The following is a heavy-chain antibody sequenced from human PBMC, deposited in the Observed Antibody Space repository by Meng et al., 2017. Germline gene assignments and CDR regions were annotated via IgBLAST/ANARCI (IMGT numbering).Heavy chain of an antibody. D-gene: IGHD1-26*01. V-gene: IGHV5-51*01. CDR2: IYPGDADS. J-gene: IGHJ3*01. CDR3: ARGGGVGATGEGGGDAFDF. CDR1: GYSFTCYW. Sequence: GESLKISCKGSGYSFTCYWIGWVRQLPGKGLEWVVIIYPGDADSRYSPSFEGEVTISDDNSSSAACLRRSSLKASDTAMYCWARGGGVGATGEGGGDAFDFWGQGTMVTVSS.